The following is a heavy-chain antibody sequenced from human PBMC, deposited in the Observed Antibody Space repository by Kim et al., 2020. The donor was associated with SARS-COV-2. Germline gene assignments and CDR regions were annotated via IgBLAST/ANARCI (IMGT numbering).Heavy chain of an antibody. CDR1: GFTFSSYA. CDR3: SKNPPPGRVGTDSVDV. J-gene: IGHJ3*01. CDR2: IRSSAGST. V-gene: IGHV3-23*01. D-gene: IGHD1-1*01. Sequence: GGSLRLSCAASGFTFSSYAMNWVRQAPGQGLEWVSAIRSSAGSTDSAYAVKGRFTISIDNYNNKLYLEMNSHNAEDKDAYYFSKNPPPGRVGTDSVDV.